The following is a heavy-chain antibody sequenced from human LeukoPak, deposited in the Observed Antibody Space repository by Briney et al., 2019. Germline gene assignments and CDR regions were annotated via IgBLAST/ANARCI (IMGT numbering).Heavy chain of an antibody. J-gene: IGHJ5*02. V-gene: IGHV4-34*01. CDR3: ARRGITIFGVVIPSVRWFDP. D-gene: IGHD3-3*01. CDR2: INHSGST. CDR1: GGSFSGYY. Sequence: PSETLSLTCAVYGGSFSGYYWSWIRQPPGKGLEWIGEINHSGSTNYNPSLKSRVTISVDTSKNQFSLKLSSVTAADTAVYYCARRGITIFGVVIPSVRWFDPWGQGTLVTVSS.